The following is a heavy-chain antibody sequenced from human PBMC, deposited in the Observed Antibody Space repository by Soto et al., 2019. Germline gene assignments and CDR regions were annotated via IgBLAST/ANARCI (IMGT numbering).Heavy chain of an antibody. CDR2: ISYDGSNE. Sequence: PGGSLRLSCAASGFTFSSYGMHWVRQAPGKGLEWVAVISYDGSNEYYADSVKGRFTISRDNSKNTLYLQMNSLRAEDTAVYYCAKSHLHCSGGSCYGPFDYWGQGTLVTVSS. J-gene: IGHJ4*02. D-gene: IGHD2-15*01. CDR3: AKSHLHCSGGSCYGPFDY. V-gene: IGHV3-30*18. CDR1: GFTFSSYG.